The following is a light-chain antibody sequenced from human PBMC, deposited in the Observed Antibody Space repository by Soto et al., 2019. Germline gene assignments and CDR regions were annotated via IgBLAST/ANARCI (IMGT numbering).Light chain of an antibody. V-gene: IGKV3-15*01. CDR3: QQFKGYLGT. J-gene: IGKJ1*01. CDR1: QGIGDT. CDR2: DTS. Sequence: EVVLTQSPATLSVSPGEGVTLSCRASQGIGDTLAWYQHKPGQTPRLLIYDTSARATGVPAKFSGSRSWPKFTPPINRRQSEEFATYYCQQFKGYLGTFGQGTKV.